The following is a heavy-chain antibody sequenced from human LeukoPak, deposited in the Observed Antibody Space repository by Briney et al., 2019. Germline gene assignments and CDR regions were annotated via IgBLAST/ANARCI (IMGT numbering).Heavy chain of an antibody. CDR2: ISSSSSTI. CDR3: ARADFGVVIVY. CDR1: GFTFSSYS. D-gene: IGHD3-3*01. Sequence: GGSLRLSCAASGFTFSSYSMNWVRQAPGKGLEWVSYISSSSSTIYYADSVKGRFTISRDNAKNSLYLQMNSLKAEDTAVYYCARADFGVVIVYWGQGTLVTVSS. J-gene: IGHJ4*02. V-gene: IGHV3-48*01.